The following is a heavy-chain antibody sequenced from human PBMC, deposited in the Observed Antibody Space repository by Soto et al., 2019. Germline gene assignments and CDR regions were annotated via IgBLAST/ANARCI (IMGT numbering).Heavy chain of an antibody. V-gene: IGHV1-2*04. J-gene: IGHJ2*01. CDR2: INPNSGGT. D-gene: IGHD2-15*01. CDR3: ARSGASPLYWYSDP. CDR1: GYTFTGYY. Sequence: ASVKVSCKASGYTFTGYYMHWVRQAPGQGLEWMGWINPNSGGTNYAQKFQGWVTMTRDTSISTAYMELSRLRSDDTAVYYCARSGASPLYWYSDPWRRGTLVTVSS.